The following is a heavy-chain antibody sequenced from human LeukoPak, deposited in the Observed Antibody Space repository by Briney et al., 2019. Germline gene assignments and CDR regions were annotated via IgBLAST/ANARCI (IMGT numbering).Heavy chain of an antibody. CDR3: AKERPGSSWYENIYLDY. D-gene: IGHD6-13*01. CDR2: ISGSGGST. V-gene: IGHV3-23*01. Sequence: PGGSLRLPCAASGFTFSSYAMSWVRQAPGKGLEWVSAISGSGGSTYYADSVKGRFTISRDNSKNTLYLQMNSLRAEDTAVYYCAKERPGSSWYENIYLDYWGQGTLVTVSS. CDR1: GFTFSSYA. J-gene: IGHJ4*02.